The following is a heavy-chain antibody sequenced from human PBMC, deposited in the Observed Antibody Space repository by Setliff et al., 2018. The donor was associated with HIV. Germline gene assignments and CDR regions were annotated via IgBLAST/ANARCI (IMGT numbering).Heavy chain of an antibody. CDR2: INYDENSE. CDR1: GFTFTAHG. V-gene: IGHV3-30*02. J-gene: IGHJ3*02. CDR3: AKDGDYRSGDYDALDI. D-gene: IGHD6-25*01. Sequence: GGSLRLSCAASGFTFTAHGMHWVRQAPDKGLEWVAFINYDENSEYYADPVKGRVTISRDNSRNTVDLQMNNLRPEDTAVYYCAKDGDYRSGDYDALDIWGQGTMVTVSS.